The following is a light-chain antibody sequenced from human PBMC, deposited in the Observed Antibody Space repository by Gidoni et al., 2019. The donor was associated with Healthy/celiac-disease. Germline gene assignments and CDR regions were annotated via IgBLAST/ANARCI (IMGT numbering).Light chain of an antibody. CDR2: LNSDGSH. CDR1: SAHSSYA. Sequence: QLVLTQPPSPSASLGASVKLTSTLSSAHSSYAIAWHQQQPEKGPRYLMKLNSDGSHSKGDGIPDRFSGSSAGAERYLTSSSLQSEDEADYYCQTWGTGTWVFGGGTKLTVL. J-gene: IGLJ3*02. V-gene: IGLV4-69*01. CDR3: QTWGTGTWV.